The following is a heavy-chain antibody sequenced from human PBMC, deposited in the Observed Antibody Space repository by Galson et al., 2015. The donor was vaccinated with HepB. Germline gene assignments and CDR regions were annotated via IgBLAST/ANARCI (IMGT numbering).Heavy chain of an antibody. CDR2: INHSGST. Sequence: ETLSLTCAVYGGSFSGYYWSWIRQPPGKGLEWIGEINHSGSTNYNPSLKSRVTISVDTSKNQFSLKLSSVTAADTAVYYCASQQQLARGYFDYWGQGTLVTVSS. CDR3: ASQQQLARGYFDY. J-gene: IGHJ4*02. V-gene: IGHV4-34*01. D-gene: IGHD6-13*01. CDR1: GGSFSGYY.